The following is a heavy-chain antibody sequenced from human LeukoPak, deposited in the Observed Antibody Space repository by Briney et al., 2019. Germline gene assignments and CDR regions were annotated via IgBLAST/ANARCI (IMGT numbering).Heavy chain of an antibody. CDR2: ISGSGHTT. Sequence: PGGSLRLSCAASGFTFSNYALSWVRQAPEKGLEWVSGISGSGHTTYYADSVKGRFTISRDNSKNTLDLQMNSLRAEDTAVYYCAKPFISNSDINYYFDYWGQGTLVTASS. J-gene: IGHJ4*02. V-gene: IGHV3-23*01. D-gene: IGHD4-11*01. CDR1: GFTFSNYA. CDR3: AKPFISNSDINYYFDY.